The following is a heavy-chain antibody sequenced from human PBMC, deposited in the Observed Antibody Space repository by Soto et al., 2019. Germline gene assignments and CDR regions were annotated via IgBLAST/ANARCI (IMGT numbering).Heavy chain of an antibody. CDR1: GCSISSSSYY. CDR3: ASEYSSSSWFDT. D-gene: IGHD6-6*01. J-gene: IGHJ5*02. CDR2: IYYSGST. Sequence: SETLSLTCTVSGCSISSSSYYWGWIRQPPGKGREWIGSIYYSGSTYYNPSLKSRVTISVDTSKNQFSLKLSSVTAADTAVYYCASEYSSSSWFDTWGQGTLVTVSS. V-gene: IGHV4-39*01.